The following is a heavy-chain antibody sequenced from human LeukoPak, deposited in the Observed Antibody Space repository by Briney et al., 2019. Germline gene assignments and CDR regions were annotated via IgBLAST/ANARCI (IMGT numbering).Heavy chain of an antibody. Sequence: PGGSLRLSCAASGFTVSSNYMSWVRQAPGKGLEWVSAISTSGGSTYYADSVKGRFTISRDNSKNTLSLQMNSLRAEDTAVYYCARDYYDGSGYYYEDYWGQGTLVTVSS. V-gene: IGHV3-53*01. CDR2: ISTSGGST. CDR3: ARDYYDGSGYYYEDY. D-gene: IGHD3-22*01. CDR1: GFTVSSNY. J-gene: IGHJ4*02.